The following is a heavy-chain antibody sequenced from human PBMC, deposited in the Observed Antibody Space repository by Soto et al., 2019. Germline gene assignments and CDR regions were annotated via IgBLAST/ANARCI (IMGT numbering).Heavy chain of an antibody. CDR1: GGSFSGYY. CDR3: ARVQGYCSGGSCYTEEYYYYMDV. V-gene: IGHV4-34*01. J-gene: IGHJ6*03. D-gene: IGHD2-15*01. Sequence: PSETLSLTCAVYGGSFSGYYWSWIRQPPGKGLEWIGEINYSGSTNYNPSRKSRVTISVDTSKNQFSLKLSSVTAADTAVYYCARVQGYCSGGSCYTEEYYYYMDVWGKGTTVTVS. CDR2: INYSGST.